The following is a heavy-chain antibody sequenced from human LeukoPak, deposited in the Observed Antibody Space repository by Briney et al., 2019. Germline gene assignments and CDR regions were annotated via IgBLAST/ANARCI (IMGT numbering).Heavy chain of an antibody. V-gene: IGHV1-2*02. CDR3: ARDPLYCGGDCYSDY. J-gene: IGHJ4*02. D-gene: IGHD2-21*02. CDR2: INPNSGGT. CDR1: GYTFTGYY. Sequence: GASVKVSCKASGYTFTGYYMHWVRQAPGQGLEWMGWINPNSGGTNYAQKFQGRVTMTRDTSISTAYMELSRLRSDDTAVYYCARDPLYCGGDCYSDYWGQGTLVTVSS.